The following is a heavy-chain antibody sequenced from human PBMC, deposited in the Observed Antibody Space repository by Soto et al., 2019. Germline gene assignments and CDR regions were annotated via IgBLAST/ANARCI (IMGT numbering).Heavy chain of an antibody. V-gene: IGHV3-53*01. CDR2: IHSGGST. Sequence: GGSLRLSCAASGFTVSSNYMSWVRQAPGKGLEWVSVIHSGGSTYYADSVKGRFTISRDNSKNTLYLQMNSLRAEDTAVYYCARVDYYDSSGHLDIWGQRTMVTVSS. CDR3: ARVDYYDSSGHLDI. J-gene: IGHJ3*02. D-gene: IGHD3-22*01. CDR1: GFTVSSNY.